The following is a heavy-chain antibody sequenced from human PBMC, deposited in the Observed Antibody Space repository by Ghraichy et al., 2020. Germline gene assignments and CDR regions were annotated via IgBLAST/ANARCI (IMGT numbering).Heavy chain of an antibody. V-gene: IGHV4-30-2*01. D-gene: IGHD3-22*01. CDR3: ARDADYYDRSGYRTTWFDP. Sequence: LSCAVSGGSISSGASSWSWIRQPPGKGLEWIGYIYYSESAYYNPSFRSRVTISVDRSKNQFSLKLTSVTAADTAVYYCARDADYYDRSGYRTTWFDPWGQGTLVTVSS. J-gene: IGHJ5*02. CDR2: IYYSESA. CDR1: GGSISSGASS.